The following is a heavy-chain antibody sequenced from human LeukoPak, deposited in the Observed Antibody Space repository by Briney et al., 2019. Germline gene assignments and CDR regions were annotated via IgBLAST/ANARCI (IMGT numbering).Heavy chain of an antibody. CDR3: AKASSNYFYYFEY. Sequence: PGGSLRLSCAASGFTFSNYAMSWVRQAPGKGLEWVSGISGSGDSTYYADSVKGRFTLSRDNSKNTLYLQTNTLRDEDTAVYYCAKASSNYFYYFEYWGQGTLVTVSS. V-gene: IGHV3-23*01. D-gene: IGHD2/OR15-2a*01. J-gene: IGHJ4*02. CDR1: GFTFSNYA. CDR2: ISGSGDST.